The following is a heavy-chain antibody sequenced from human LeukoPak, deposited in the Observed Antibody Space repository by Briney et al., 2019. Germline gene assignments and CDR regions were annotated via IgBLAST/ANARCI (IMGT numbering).Heavy chain of an antibody. CDR2: IYTSGST. Sequence: PSETLSLTCTVSGGSISSGSYYWSWIRQPAGKGLEWIGRIYTSGSTNYNPSLKSRVTISVDTSKNQFSLKLSSVTAADTAVYYCARGSQHRNFDYWGQGTLVTVSS. D-gene: IGHD2-21*01. J-gene: IGHJ4*02. CDR1: GGSISSGSYY. CDR3: ARGSQHRNFDY. V-gene: IGHV4-61*02.